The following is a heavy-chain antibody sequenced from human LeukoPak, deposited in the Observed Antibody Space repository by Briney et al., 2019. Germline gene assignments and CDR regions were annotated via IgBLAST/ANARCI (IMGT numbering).Heavy chain of an antibody. V-gene: IGHV1-69*13. D-gene: IGHD5-12*01. CDR3: ARKSGYSGYGYFDL. J-gene: IGHJ2*01. CDR2: IIPVFATA. CDR1: GGTFSSYA. Sequence: ASVKVSCKASGGTFSSYAISWVRQAPGQGLEWMGGIIPVFATANYAQKFQGRLTITADESTSTAYMELSSLRSEDTAVYYCARKSGYSGYGYFDLWGRGTLVTVSS.